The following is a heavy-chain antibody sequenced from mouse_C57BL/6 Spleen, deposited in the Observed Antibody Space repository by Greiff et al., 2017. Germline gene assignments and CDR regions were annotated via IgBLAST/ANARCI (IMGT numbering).Heavy chain of an antibody. CDR2: FHPYNDDT. CDR1: GYTFTTYP. V-gene: IGHV1-47*01. CDR3: ARGYDYVSLFDY. D-gene: IGHD2-4*01. J-gene: IGHJ2*01. Sequence: QVQLKESGAELVKPGASVKMSCKASGYTFTTYPIEWMKQNHGKSLEWIGNFHPYNDDTKYNEKFKGKATLTVEKSSSTVYLELSRLTSDDSAVYYCARGYDYVSLFDYWGQGTTLTVSS.